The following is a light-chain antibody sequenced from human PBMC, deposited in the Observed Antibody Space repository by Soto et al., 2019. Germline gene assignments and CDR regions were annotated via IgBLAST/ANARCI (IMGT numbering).Light chain of an antibody. Sequence: EIVMTQSPGTLSVSPGERATLSCRASQGIGTNLVWYQQRPGQAPRLLIYAESSRATDIPARFTGRGSGTEFTLTISSLQFEDFAVYFYQQYNNWPLYTFGQGTKLEI. J-gene: IGKJ2*01. CDR1: QGIGTN. CDR3: QQYNNWPLYT. V-gene: IGKV3-15*01. CDR2: AES.